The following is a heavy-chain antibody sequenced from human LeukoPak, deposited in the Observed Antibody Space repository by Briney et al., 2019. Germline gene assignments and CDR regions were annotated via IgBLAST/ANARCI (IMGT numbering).Heavy chain of an antibody. CDR1: GFTLTYYG. CDR3: ARDDDNSSHYSRFHY. J-gene: IGHJ4*02. D-gene: IGHD2-21*01. CDR2: TWANGRDK. Sequence: GGSLRLSCAASGFTLTYYGMHWVRQAPGKGLEWMTVTWANGRDKYYADSIKGRFTISRDNSKNTVYLDMNSLRAEDTAVYYCARDDDNSSHYSRFHYWGQGTLVTVSS. V-gene: IGHV3-33*01.